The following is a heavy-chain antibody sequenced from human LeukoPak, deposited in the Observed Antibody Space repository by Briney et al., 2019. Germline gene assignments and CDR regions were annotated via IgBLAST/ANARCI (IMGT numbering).Heavy chain of an antibody. J-gene: IGHJ5*02. Sequence: GSLRLSCAASGFTFSSYEMNWVRQAPGKGLEWIGSIYYSGSTYYNPSLKSRVTISVDTSKNQFSLKLSSVTAADTAVYYCARWGRIPQRVAGTYWFDPWGQGTLVTVSS. V-gene: IGHV4-39*07. CDR2: IYYSGST. D-gene: IGHD6-19*01. CDR1: GFTFSSYE. CDR3: ARWGRIPQRVAGTYWFDP.